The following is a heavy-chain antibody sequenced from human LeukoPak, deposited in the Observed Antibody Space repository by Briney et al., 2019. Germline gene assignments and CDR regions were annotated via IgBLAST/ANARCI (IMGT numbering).Heavy chain of an antibody. J-gene: IGHJ3*01. CDR2: MYNSGST. D-gene: IGHD1-26*01. CDR1: GGSIRTYY. CDR3: ARQGSSGRSFVV. Sequence: PSETLSLTCTVSGGSIRTYYWSWIRQPPGKGLEWIGYMYNSGSTNYNPSLKSRVTISIDTSKNQVSLRLSSVTAADTAVYYCARQGSSGRSFVVWGQGTMVTVSS. V-gene: IGHV4-59*08.